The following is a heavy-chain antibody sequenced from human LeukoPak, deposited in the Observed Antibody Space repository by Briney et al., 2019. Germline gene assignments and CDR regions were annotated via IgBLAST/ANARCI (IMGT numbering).Heavy chain of an antibody. J-gene: IGHJ4*02. CDR2: MNPGDADA. Sequence: GEPPKISCKGSGYTFTRYWIAWVRQMPGKDLEWMAIMNPGDADATYSPSFQGQVTVSVDKSVSTAYLQWSSLRAADTAIYYCARRPTSGQYYFDEWGQGTLVTVPS. D-gene: IGHD6-19*01. V-gene: IGHV5-51*01. CDR1: GYTFTRYW. CDR3: ARRPTSGQYYFDE.